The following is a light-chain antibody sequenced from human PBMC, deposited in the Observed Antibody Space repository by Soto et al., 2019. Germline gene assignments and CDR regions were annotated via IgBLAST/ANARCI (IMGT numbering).Light chain of an antibody. CDR2: VAS. V-gene: IGKV1-6*01. J-gene: IGKJ4*01. Sequence: IQMTQSPSSLSASVGDRVTITCRASRYIRSDLSWYQQRPGQAPKVLIYVASNLQSGVPSRFSGSGYGTDFTLTISSLQSDDFATYYCQQSSSSPLTFGGGTKVDIK. CDR3: QQSSSSPLT. CDR1: RYIRSD.